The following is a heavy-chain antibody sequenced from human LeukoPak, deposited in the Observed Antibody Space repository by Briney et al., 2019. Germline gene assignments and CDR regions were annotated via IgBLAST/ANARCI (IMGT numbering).Heavy chain of an antibody. D-gene: IGHD2-2*01. CDR1: GGSISSGIYY. J-gene: IGHJ4*02. CDR2: ISTSGDT. V-gene: IGHV4-61*02. CDR3: ARAEDGCSSASCYGH. Sequence: SQTLSLTCSVTGGSISSGIYYWSWIRQSAEKRLEWIGRISTSGDTNYNPSLKSRVTISIDMSKSQFSLKLSSVSAADTAVYFCARAEDGCSSASCYGHWGQGTLVTVSS.